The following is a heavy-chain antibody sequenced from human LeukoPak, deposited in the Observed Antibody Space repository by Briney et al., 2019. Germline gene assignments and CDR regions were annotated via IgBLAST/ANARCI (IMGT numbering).Heavy chain of an antibody. J-gene: IGHJ4*02. D-gene: IGHD5-18*01. CDR1: GYTFTGYY. V-gene: IGHV1-2*02. Sequence: ASAKVSCKASGYTFTGYYMHWVRQAPGQGLEWMGWINPNSGGTNYAQKSQGRVTMTRDTSISTAYMELSRLRSDDTAVYYCARGRGYNYGGLDYWGQGTLVTVSS. CDR2: INPNSGGT. CDR3: ARGRGYNYGGLDY.